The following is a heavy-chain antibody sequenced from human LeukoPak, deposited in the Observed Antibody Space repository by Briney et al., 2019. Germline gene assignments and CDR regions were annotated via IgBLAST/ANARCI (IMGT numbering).Heavy chain of an antibody. D-gene: IGHD2-8*01. CDR1: GFTFSSHA. V-gene: IGHV3-23*01. CDR2: ISGSGGST. Sequence: GGSLRLSCAASGFTFSSHAVSWVRQAPGKGLEWVSCISGSGGSTYSADSVKGRFTISRDNSKNTLYLQMNSLRAEDTALYYCAKDRSCTNDICHGDFDYWGQGTLVTVSS. J-gene: IGHJ4*02. CDR3: AKDRSCTNDICHGDFDY.